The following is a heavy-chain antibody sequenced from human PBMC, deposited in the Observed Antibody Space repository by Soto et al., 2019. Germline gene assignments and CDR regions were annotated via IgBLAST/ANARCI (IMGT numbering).Heavy chain of an antibody. D-gene: IGHD2-15*01. Sequence: GASVKVSCKASGYTFTGYYVHWVREAPGQGREWMGWIDPETGGTSYAQKFQGRVTLSRDTSINTAYLELGRLRFDDAAVYFCARERYHLISDGMDVWGQGTTVTVSS. J-gene: IGHJ6*02. CDR2: IDPETGGT. CDR3: ARERYHLISDGMDV. V-gene: IGHV1-2*02. CDR1: GYTFTGYY.